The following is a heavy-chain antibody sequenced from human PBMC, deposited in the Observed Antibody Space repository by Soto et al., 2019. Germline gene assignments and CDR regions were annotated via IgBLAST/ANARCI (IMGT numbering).Heavy chain of an antibody. CDR2: IYYSGST. CDR3: ARRRSYGDSDY. CDR1: GGSISSGGYY. Sequence: PSETLSLTCTVSGGSISSGGYYWSWIRQHPGKVLEGIGYIYYSGSTYYNPSLKSRVTISVDTSKNQFSLKLSSVTAADTAVYYCARRRSYGDSDYWGQGTLVTVS. J-gene: IGHJ4*02. D-gene: IGHD4-17*01. V-gene: IGHV4-31*03.